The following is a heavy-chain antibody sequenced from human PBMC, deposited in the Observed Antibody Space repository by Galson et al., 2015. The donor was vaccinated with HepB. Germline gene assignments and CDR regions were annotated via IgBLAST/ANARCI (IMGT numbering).Heavy chain of an antibody. CDR2: ISWNSGSI. J-gene: IGHJ4*02. D-gene: IGHD3-22*01. CDR1: GFTFDDYA. V-gene: IGHV3-9*01. CDR3: AKATQYYYDSSGHFDY. Sequence: FLRLSCAASGFTFDDYAMHWVRQAPGKGLEWVSGISWNSGSIGYADSVKGRFTISRDNAKNSLYLQMNSLRAEDTALYYCAKATQYYYDSSGHFDYWGQGTLVTVSS.